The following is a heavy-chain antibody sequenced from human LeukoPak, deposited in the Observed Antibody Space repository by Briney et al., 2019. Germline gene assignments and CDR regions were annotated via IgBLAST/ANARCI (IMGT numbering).Heavy chain of an antibody. Sequence: GASVKVSCKASGYTFTSNYIHWVRQAPGQGLEWMGMIYPRDGSTSYAQKFQGRVTVTRDTSTSTVHMELSSLRSEDTAVYYCARESGAYSSNWDFDYWGQGTLVTVSS. CDR1: GYTFTSNY. J-gene: IGHJ4*02. V-gene: IGHV1-46*01. CDR3: ARESGAYSSNWDFDY. CDR2: IYPRDGST. D-gene: IGHD6-13*01.